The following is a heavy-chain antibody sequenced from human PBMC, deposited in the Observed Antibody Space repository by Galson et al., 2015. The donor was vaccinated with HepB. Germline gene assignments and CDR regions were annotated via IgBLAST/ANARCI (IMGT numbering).Heavy chain of an antibody. CDR1: GFTFSSYA. V-gene: IGHV3-64D*06. D-gene: IGHD6-19*01. Sequence: SLRLSCAASGFTFSSYAMHWVRQAPGKGPEYVSAISSNGGSTYYADSVKGRFTISRDNSKNTLYLQMSSLRAEDTAVYYCAREVKGLDAVAGTRHDYFDYWGQGTLVTVSS. J-gene: IGHJ4*02. CDR2: ISSNGGST. CDR3: AREVKGLDAVAGTRHDYFDY.